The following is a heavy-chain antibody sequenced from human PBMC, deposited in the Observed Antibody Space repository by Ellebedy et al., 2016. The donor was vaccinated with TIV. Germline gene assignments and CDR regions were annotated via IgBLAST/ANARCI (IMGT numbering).Heavy chain of an antibody. CDR3: ARAPVAGYYYYGMDV. CDR1: GGSISSGGYY. CDR2: IYYSGST. Sequence: SETLSLXXTVSGGSISSGGYYWSWIRQHPGKGLEWIGYIYYSGSTYYNPSLKSRVTTSVDTSKNQFSLKLSSVTAADTAVYYCARAPVAGYYYYGMDVWGQGTTVTVSS. V-gene: IGHV4-31*03. D-gene: IGHD6-19*01. J-gene: IGHJ6*02.